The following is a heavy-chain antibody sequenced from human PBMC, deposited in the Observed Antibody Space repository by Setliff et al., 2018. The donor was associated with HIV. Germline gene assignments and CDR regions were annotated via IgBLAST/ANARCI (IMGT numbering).Heavy chain of an antibody. V-gene: IGHV4-38-2*02. CDR1: GSSISSNYY. Sequence: SETLSLTCTVSGSSISSNYYWAWIRQAPGKGLEWIGCIDASANTYYIPSLKSRATISIDTSKNQLSLKLSSVTAADTAVYYCARGGVLLWFGELLGFDIWGQGTMVTVSS. CDR3: ARGGVLLWFGELLGFDI. J-gene: IGHJ3*02. D-gene: IGHD3-10*01. CDR2: IDASANT.